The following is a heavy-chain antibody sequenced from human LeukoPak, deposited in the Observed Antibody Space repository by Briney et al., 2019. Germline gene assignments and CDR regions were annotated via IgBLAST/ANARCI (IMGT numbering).Heavy chain of an antibody. CDR2: IYYSGST. CDR3: AREIVVPAAMERYYFDY. J-gene: IGHJ4*02. CDR1: GGSISSGDYY. V-gene: IGHV4-30-4*01. D-gene: IGHD2-2*01. Sequence: SETLSLTCTVSGGSISSGDYYWSWIRQPPGKGLEWIGYIYYSGSTYYNPSLKSRVTISVDTSKNQFSLKLSSVTAADTAVYYCAREIVVPAAMERYYFDYWGQGTLVTVSS.